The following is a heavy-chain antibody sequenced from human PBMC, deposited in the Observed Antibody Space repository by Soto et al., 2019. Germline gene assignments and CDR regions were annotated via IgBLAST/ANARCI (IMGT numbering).Heavy chain of an antibody. J-gene: IGHJ4*02. CDR1: GGTFSSYA. CDR3: ARYPPSYGPYYFDY. CDR2: IIPIFGTA. V-gene: IGHV1-69*06. Sequence: SVKVSCKASGGTFSSYAISWVRQAPGQGLEWMGGIIPIFGTANYAQKFQGRVTITADKSTSTAYMELSSLRSEDTAVYYCARYPPSYGPYYFDYWGQGTLVTVSS. D-gene: IGHD4-17*01.